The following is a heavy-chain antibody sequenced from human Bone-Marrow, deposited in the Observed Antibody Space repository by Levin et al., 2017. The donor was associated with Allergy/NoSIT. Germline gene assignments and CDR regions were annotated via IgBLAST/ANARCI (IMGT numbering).Heavy chain of an antibody. CDR3: ARDAGDVMDY. V-gene: IGHV4-61*03. D-gene: IGHD5-24*01. Sequence: PSETLSLTCTVSGGSVSQDAYAWNWIRQTPEMGLEWLGQINFSGYTNYNPSFKSRLPMTIDTSKNHLSLNLRSVTAADTALYYCARDAGDVMDYWGQGRLVTVSS. J-gene: IGHJ4*02. CDR2: INFSGYT. CDR1: GGSVSQDAYA.